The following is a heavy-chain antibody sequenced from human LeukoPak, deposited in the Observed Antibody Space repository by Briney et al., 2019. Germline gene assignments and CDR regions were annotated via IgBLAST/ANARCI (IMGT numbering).Heavy chain of an antibody. CDR2: INHSGST. D-gene: IGHD3-22*01. Sequence: PSETLSLTCAVYGGSFSGYYWSWIRQPPGKGLEWIGEINHSGSTNYNPSLKSRVTISVDTSKNQFSLKLSSVTAADTAVYYCARGLSQWLILQTRPDAFDIWGQGTMVTVSS. V-gene: IGHV4-34*01. J-gene: IGHJ3*02. CDR1: GGSFSGYY. CDR3: ARGLSQWLILQTRPDAFDI.